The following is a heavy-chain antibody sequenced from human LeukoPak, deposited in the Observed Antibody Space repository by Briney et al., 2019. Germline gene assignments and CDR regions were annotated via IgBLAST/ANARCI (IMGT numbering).Heavy chain of an antibody. CDR2: ISSSGSTI. CDR3: AKVSNGYYTAWYGGSFDS. Sequence: GGSLRLSRAASGFTFSSYEINWVRQAPGKGLEWVSYISSSGSTIYYADSVKGRFTISRDNSKNTLYLQMNSLRAEDTAVYYCAKVSNGYYTAWYGGSFDSWGQGTLVTVSS. V-gene: IGHV3-48*03. CDR1: GFTFSSYE. D-gene: IGHD6-19*01. J-gene: IGHJ4*02.